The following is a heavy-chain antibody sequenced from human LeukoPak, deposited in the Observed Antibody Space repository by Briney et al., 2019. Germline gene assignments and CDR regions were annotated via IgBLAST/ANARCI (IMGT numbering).Heavy chain of an antibody. D-gene: IGHD4-17*01. Sequence: GGSLRPSCAASGFTFSSYAMHWVRQAPGKGLEWVAVISYDGSNKYYADSVKGRFTISRDNSKNTLYLQMNSLRAEDTAVYYCARELDGDYEPYYYYYGMDVWGQGTTVTVSS. CDR3: ARELDGDYEPYYYYYGMDV. V-gene: IGHV3-30*04. CDR1: GFTFSSYA. J-gene: IGHJ6*02. CDR2: ISYDGSNK.